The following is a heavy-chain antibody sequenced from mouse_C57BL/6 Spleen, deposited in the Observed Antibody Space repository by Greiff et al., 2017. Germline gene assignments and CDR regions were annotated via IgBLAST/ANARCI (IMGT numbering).Heavy chain of an antibody. CDR2: IDPETGGT. D-gene: IGHD3-3*01. Sequence: VKLQESGAELVRPGASVTLSCKASGYTFTDYEMHWVKQTPVHGLEWIGAIDPETGGTAYNQKFKGKAILTADKSSSTAYMELRSLTSEDSAVYYCTREGSIGYWGQGTTLTVSS. V-gene: IGHV1-15*01. J-gene: IGHJ2*01. CDR3: TREGSIGY. CDR1: GYTFTDYE.